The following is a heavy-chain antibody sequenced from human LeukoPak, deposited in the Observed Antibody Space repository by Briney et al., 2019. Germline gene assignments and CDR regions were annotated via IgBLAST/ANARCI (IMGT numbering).Heavy chain of an antibody. CDR3: ASYSGSSAYYVH. V-gene: IGHV4-31*03. D-gene: IGHD1-26*01. Sequence: SETLSLTCTVSGGSISSGGYYWSWIRQHPGKGLEWIGYIYYSGSTYYNPSLKSRVTMSVDTSKNQFSLKLTSVTAADTAVYYCASYSGSSAYYVHWGPGTLVTVSS. J-gene: IGHJ4*02. CDR1: GGSISSGGYY. CDR2: IYYSGST.